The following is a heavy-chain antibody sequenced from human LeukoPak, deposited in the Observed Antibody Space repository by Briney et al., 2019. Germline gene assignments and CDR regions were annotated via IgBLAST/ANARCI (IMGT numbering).Heavy chain of an antibody. J-gene: IGHJ4*02. CDR1: GFTFSGYF. CDR3: ARAPDSSGYYYHFDY. Sequence: PGGSLRLSCAASGFTFSGYFMNWVRQAPGQGLEWVAIISYGGNNQYYADSVKGRFTISRDNTKNTVYLQMNSLRPEDTAVYYCARAPDSSGYYYHFDYWGQGTLVTVSS. D-gene: IGHD3-22*01. V-gene: IGHV3-30*03. CDR2: ISYGGNNQ.